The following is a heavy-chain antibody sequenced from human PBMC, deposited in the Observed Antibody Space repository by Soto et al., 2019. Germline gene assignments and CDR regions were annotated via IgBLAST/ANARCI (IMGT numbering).Heavy chain of an antibody. D-gene: IGHD6-19*01. CDR3: AHIVVAGLGYYFDY. V-gene: IGHV2-5*02. Sequence: QITLKESGPTLVKPTQTRTLTCTFSGFSLSSTRMAVGWIRQPPGKALEWLALIYWDDDKRYSPFLKSSLTITKDTSKNQVVLTMSNMDPVDTARYYCAHIVVAGLGYYFDYWGQGTLVTVSS. CDR1: GFSLSSTRMA. J-gene: IGHJ4*02. CDR2: IYWDDDK.